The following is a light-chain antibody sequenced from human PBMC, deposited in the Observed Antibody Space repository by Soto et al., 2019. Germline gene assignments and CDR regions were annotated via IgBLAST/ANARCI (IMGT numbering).Light chain of an antibody. CDR1: SSNIGAGYD. Sequence: QLVLTQPPSVSGAPGQRVTISCSGSSSNIGAGYDVHWYQQLPGTAPRLLIYVSRNRPSGVPDRFSGSKSGTSASLAITGLKTDDGDDYYCHPYASSRSLGVFGGGT. CDR3: HPYASSRSLGV. J-gene: IGLJ3*02. V-gene: IGLV1-40*01. CDR2: VSR.